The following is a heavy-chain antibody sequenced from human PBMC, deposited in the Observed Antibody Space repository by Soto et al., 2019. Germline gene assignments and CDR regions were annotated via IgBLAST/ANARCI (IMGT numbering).Heavy chain of an antibody. CDR3: ARAREPGYSSAIFFDI. D-gene: IGHD5-18*01. CDR2: IYSAGST. V-gene: IGHV3-53*01. CDR1: GLTVSSSY. J-gene: IGHJ4*02. Sequence: PGGSLRLSCAASGLTVSSSYMSWVRQAPGKGLQWVSVIYSAGSTYYANSVKGRFTISRDISTNMVYLQMSSLTDEDTAVYYCARAREPGYSSAIFFDIWGQGALVTVPQ.